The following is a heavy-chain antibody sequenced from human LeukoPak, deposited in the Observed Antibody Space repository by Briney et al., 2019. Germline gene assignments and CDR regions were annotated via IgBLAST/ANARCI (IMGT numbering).Heavy chain of an antibody. CDR1: GFTVSSNH. V-gene: IGHV3-7*04. Sequence: PGGSLRPSCAASGFTVSSNHMSWVRQAPGKGLEWVANIKQDGSEKYYVDSVKGRFTISRDNAKNSLYLQMNSLRAEDTAVYYCARDHSSSWYGSWLYWGQGTLVTVS. D-gene: IGHD6-13*01. J-gene: IGHJ4*02. CDR2: IKQDGSEK. CDR3: ARDHSSSWYGSWLY.